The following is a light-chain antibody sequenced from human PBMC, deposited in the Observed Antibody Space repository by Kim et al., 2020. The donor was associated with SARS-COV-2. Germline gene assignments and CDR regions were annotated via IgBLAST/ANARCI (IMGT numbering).Light chain of an antibody. J-gene: IGLJ3*02. V-gene: IGLV6-57*01. Sequence: KTVAVSCTRSSGSIANTYVHWYQQRPGSSPTTVIYEDKQRPSGVPDRFSGSLDRSSNSASLTISGLKTEDEADYYCQSYDSNNQGVFGGGTQLTVL. CDR2: EDK. CDR3: QSYDSNNQGV. CDR1: SGSIANTY.